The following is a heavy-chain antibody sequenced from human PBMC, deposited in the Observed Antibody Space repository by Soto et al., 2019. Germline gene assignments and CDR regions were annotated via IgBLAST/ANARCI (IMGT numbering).Heavy chain of an antibody. CDR2: INPSGGST. CDR1: GYGLTRYH. D-gene: IGHD2-15*01. V-gene: IGHV1-46*01. J-gene: IGHJ4*02. Sequence: SLKRSWKGFGYGLTRYHVDRLRQTHGQGLEWMGMINPSGGSTSYAQRFQGRVTMTRDTSTRTVNMEMRSLTSEDTAVYFCARDRHADIHDSRDYSGQG. CDR3: ARDRHADIHDSRDY.